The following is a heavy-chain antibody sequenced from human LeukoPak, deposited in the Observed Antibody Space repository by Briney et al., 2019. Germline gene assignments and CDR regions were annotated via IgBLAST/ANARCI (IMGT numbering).Heavy chain of an antibody. J-gene: IGHJ4*02. CDR3: ARAFSTPLRFDY. V-gene: IGHV3-11*04. CDR1: GFNFNTAW. D-gene: IGHD2/OR15-2a*01. CDR2: VSSSGSTI. Sequence: GESLRLSCAASGFNFNTAWMSWVRQAPGKGLEWVSYVSSSGSTIYYADSVKGRFTISRDNAKNSLYLQMNSLRAEDTAVYYCARAFSTPLRFDYWGQGTLVTVSS.